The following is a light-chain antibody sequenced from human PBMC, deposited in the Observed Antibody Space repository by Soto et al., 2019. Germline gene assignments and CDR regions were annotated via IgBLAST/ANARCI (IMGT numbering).Light chain of an antibody. Sequence: QSALTQPASVSGSPGQSITISCTRTSSDVGSYNLVSWYQQHPGKAPKLMIYEGSKRPSGVSNRFSGSKSGNTASLTISGLQAEDEADYYCCSYAGSNTWMFGGGTKLTVL. CDR1: SSDVGSYNL. CDR2: EGS. CDR3: CSYAGSNTWM. V-gene: IGLV2-23*01. J-gene: IGLJ3*02.